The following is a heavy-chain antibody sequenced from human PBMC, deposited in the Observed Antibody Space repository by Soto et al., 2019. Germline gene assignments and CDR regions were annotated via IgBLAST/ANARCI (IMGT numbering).Heavy chain of an antibody. Sequence: PSETLSLTGTVSGYSMGSGNNYWSWIRQAPGKGLEWIGYIFSSGTTYYNPSLKSRLTMSLDTSQNQFSLKLNSVTAADTAVYFCARVPSPFDFYYAMDVWGQGTTVTVSS. D-gene: IGHD3-16*01. CDR2: IFSSGTT. J-gene: IGHJ6*02. V-gene: IGHV4-30-4*02. CDR3: ARVPSPFDFYYAMDV. CDR1: GYSMGSGNNY.